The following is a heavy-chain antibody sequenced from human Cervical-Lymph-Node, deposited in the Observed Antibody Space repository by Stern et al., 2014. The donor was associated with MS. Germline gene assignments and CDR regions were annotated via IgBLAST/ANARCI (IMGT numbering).Heavy chain of an antibody. D-gene: IGHD5-12*01. CDR3: ARLSPIRAVATYYYHSMDI. J-gene: IGHJ6*02. CDR2: IYYSGAT. Sequence: VHLVESGPRLVKPSETLSLTCTVSGGSVSGFYWSWVRQPPGKGLEWVGYIYYSGATNYNTSLESRINMSVDTSKKQFSLNLNSVTSADAAVYYCARLSPIRAVATYYYHSMDIWGQGTTVTVSS. V-gene: IGHV4-59*02. CDR1: GGSVSGFY.